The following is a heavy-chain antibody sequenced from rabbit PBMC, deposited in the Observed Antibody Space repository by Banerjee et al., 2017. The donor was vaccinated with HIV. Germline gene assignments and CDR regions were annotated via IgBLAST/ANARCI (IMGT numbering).Heavy chain of an antibody. CDR2: IDAGGGNT. CDR1: GFSFSSGYD. Sequence: QSLEESGGDLVKPGASLTLTCTASGFSFSSGYDMCWVRQAPGKGLEWIGCIDAGGGNTYYASWAKGRFTISKSSSTTVTLQMTSLTAADTATHFCARGTGGGGDGLNLWGQGTLVTVS. V-gene: IGHV1S40*01. J-gene: IGHJ4*01. D-gene: IGHD2-1*01. CDR3: ARGTGGGGDGLNL.